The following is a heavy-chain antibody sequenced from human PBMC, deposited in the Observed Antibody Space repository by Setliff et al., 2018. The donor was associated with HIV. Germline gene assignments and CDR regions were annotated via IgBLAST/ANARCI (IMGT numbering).Heavy chain of an antibody. V-gene: IGHV3-23*01. J-gene: IGHJ4*02. Sequence: GGSLRLSCAASGFTFSSYAMSWVRQTPEKGLEWVSIITSGGSTYCADSAKGRFIISRDNSQNTLYLQMNSLRADDTAIYYCAKGFRPVDTALVSGPTYWGQGIRVTV. CDR2: ITSGGST. D-gene: IGHD5-18*01. CDR3: AKGFRPVDTALVSGPTY. CDR1: GFTFSSYA.